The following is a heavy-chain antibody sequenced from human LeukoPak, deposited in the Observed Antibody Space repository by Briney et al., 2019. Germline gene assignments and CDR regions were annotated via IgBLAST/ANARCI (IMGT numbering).Heavy chain of an antibody. CDR3: ARAPDWYFDL. V-gene: IGHV3-64*01. CDR2: ISSNGGST. Sequence: PGRSLRLSCAASGFTFSSYAMHWVRQAPGKGLEYVSAISSNGGSTYYANSVKGRFTISRDNSKNTLYLQMGSLRAEDMAMYYCARAPDWYFDLWGRGTLVTVSS. CDR1: GFTFSSYA. J-gene: IGHJ2*01.